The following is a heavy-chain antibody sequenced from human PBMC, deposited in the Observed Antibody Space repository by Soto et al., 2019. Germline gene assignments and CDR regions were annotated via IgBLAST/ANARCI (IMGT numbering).Heavy chain of an antibody. CDR3: ARDKSYCSGGSCFPYFDY. CDR2: ISSSSSTI. V-gene: IGHV3-48*02. D-gene: IGHD2-15*01. Sequence: TGGSLRLSCAASGFTFSSYSMNWVRQAPGKGLEWVPYISSSSSTIYYADSVKGRFTISRDNAKNSLYLQMNSLRDEDTAVYYCARDKSYCSGGSCFPYFDYWGQGTLVTVSS. CDR1: GFTFSSYS. J-gene: IGHJ4*02.